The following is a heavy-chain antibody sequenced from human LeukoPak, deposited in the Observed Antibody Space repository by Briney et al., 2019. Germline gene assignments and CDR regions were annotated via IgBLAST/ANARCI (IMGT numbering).Heavy chain of an antibody. Sequence: GASVKVSCKASGYTFTSYAMNWVRQATGQGLEWMGWMNPNSGNTGYAQKFQGRVTITRNTSISTAYMELSSLRSEDTAVYYCARDRGSPQAYYYYMDVWGKGTTVTVSS. CDR1: GYTFTSYA. D-gene: IGHD1-26*01. CDR3: ARDRGSPQAYYYYMDV. CDR2: MNPNSGNT. J-gene: IGHJ6*03. V-gene: IGHV1-8*03.